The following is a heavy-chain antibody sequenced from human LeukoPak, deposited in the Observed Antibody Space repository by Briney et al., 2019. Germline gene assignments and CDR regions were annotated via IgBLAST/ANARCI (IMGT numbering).Heavy chain of an antibody. CDR1: GGSISSGSYY. CDR2: IYTSGST. V-gene: IGHV4-61*02. D-gene: IGHD3-10*01. CDR3: AREANYYGSGSYYVNWFDP. Sequence: SETLSLTCTVSGGSISSGSYYWGWIRQPAGKGLEWIGRIYTSGSTNYNPSLKSRVTISVDTSKNQFSLKLSSVTAADTAVYYCAREANYYGSGSYYVNWFDPWGQGTLVTVSS. J-gene: IGHJ5*02.